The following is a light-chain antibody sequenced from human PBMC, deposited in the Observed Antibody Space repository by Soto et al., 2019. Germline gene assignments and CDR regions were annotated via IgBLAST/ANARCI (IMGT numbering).Light chain of an antibody. CDR3: KSCAGSNTYV. CDR2: EVV. J-gene: IGLJ6*01. CDR1: KTDIVVYDF. V-gene: IGLV2-8*01. Sequence: QSARPKPPSASGSPGQSVTISCTGTKTDIVVYDFASWYPHHPGKAPRLIIYEVVQRPSGVPDRFSGSTSGNTAALPVSGLQAADEADYVCKSCAGSNTYVFGSGTKVTVL.